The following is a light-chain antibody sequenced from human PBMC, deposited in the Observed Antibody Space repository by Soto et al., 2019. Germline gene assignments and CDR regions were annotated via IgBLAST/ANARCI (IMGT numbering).Light chain of an antibody. CDR2: GAS. CDR3: QQYGSSRWT. J-gene: IGKJ1*01. V-gene: IGKV3-20*01. Sequence: EMVLTQSPGTLPLSPGESAPLSCTASQSVSSSYLAWYQQKPGQAPRLLVYGASSRATGIPDRFSGSGSGTDFTLTISRLEPEDFAVYYCQQYGSSRWTFGQGTKVDIK. CDR1: QSVSSSY.